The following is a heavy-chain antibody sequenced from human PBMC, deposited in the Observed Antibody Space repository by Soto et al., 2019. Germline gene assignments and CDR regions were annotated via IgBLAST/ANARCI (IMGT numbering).Heavy chain of an antibody. Sequence: SCAASGFTFSSYSMNWVRQAPGKGLEWVSSISSSSSYIYYADSVKGRFTISRDNAKNSLYLQMNSLRAEDTAVYYCARASGSAFDYWGQGTLVTVSS. CDR2: ISSSSSYI. CDR1: GFTFSSYS. J-gene: IGHJ4*02. V-gene: IGHV3-21*01. CDR3: ARASGSAFDY. D-gene: IGHD6-6*01.